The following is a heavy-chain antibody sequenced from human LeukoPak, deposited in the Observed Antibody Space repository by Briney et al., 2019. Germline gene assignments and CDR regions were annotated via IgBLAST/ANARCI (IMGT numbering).Heavy chain of an antibody. CDR1: GFTFNNAW. Sequence: GGSLRLSCAASGFTFNNAWMSWVRQAPGKGTEWVGPIKTKTDAETPDSAAPVKGRFTLPRDDSNNTLDLQMNSLVSEGTAVYYCTTEYIVMGSPVDSWGQGTLVTVSS. V-gene: IGHV3-15*01. D-gene: IGHD2/OR15-2a*01. CDR2: IKTKTDAETP. J-gene: IGHJ4*02. CDR3: TTEYIVMGSPVDS.